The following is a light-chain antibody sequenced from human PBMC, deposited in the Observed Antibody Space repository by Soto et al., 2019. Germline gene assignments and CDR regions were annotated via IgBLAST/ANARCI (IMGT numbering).Light chain of an antibody. Sequence: ALTQPRSVSGSPGQSVAISCTGTSSDVSYYKYVSWYQQHPGKAPKLIIYDVSQRPSGVPDRFSGSKSGNTASLTISGLQAEDEADYYCCSFAGTYVFGTGIKVTVL. CDR1: SSDVSYYKY. J-gene: IGLJ1*01. V-gene: IGLV2-11*01. CDR3: CSFAGTYV. CDR2: DVS.